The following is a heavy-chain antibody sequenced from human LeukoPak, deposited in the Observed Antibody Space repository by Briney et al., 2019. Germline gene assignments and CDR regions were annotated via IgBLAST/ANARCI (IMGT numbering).Heavy chain of an antibody. J-gene: IGHJ3*02. CDR2: IYYSGST. Sequence: SETLSLTCTVSGGSISSSSYYWGWIRRPPGKGLEWIGSIYYSGSTYYNPSLKSRVTISVDTSKNQFSLKLSSVTAADTAVYYCARHKLLWFGEFGDAFDIWGQGTMVTVSS. D-gene: IGHD3-10*01. CDR3: ARHKLLWFGEFGDAFDI. CDR1: GGSISSSSYY. V-gene: IGHV4-39*01.